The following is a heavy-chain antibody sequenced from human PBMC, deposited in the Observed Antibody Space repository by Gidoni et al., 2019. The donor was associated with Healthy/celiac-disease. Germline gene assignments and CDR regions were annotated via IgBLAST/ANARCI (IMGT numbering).Heavy chain of an antibody. J-gene: IGHJ4*02. CDR2: SSSSSSPI. CDR3: ARRINAVAGTFDY. D-gene: IGHD6-19*01. CDR1: GFTFSSYS. Sequence: EVQLVESGGGLVQPGGSLRVACAACGFTFSSYSMNWVRQPQGKGLEWVSYSSSSSSPIYSADSVKGRFTISRANSKNPLYLQMNSLRAEDTAVYYCARRINAVAGTFDYWGQGTLVTVSS. V-gene: IGHV3-48*04.